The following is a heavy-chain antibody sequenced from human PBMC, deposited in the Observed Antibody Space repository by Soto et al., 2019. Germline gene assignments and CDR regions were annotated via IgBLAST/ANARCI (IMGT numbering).Heavy chain of an antibody. CDR1: GGSISSYY. V-gene: IGHV4-59*01. Sequence: PSETLSLTCTVSGGSISSYYWSWIRQPPGKGLEWIGHIFYSGSTNYNPSLKSRVTLSVDTSKNQFSLRLSSVTAADTAVYYCARVGSSGWSPDYWGQGILVTVSS. D-gene: IGHD6-19*01. CDR3: ARVGSSGWSPDY. CDR2: IFYSGST. J-gene: IGHJ4*02.